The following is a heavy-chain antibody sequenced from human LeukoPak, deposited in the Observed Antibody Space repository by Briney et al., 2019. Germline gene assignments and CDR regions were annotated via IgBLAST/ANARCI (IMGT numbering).Heavy chain of an antibody. CDR1: GGSISNYY. V-gene: IGHV4-59*01. Sequence: SETLSLICTVSGGSISNYYWSWIRQPPGKGLEWIGYMYYSGSTNYNPSLKSRVTISVDTSKNQFSLKLRSVAAADTAVYYCASSHPLGSNNDYYTPFDYWGQGTLVTVSS. J-gene: IGHJ4*02. CDR2: MYYSGST. CDR3: ASSHPLGSNNDYYTPFDY. D-gene: IGHD3-3*01.